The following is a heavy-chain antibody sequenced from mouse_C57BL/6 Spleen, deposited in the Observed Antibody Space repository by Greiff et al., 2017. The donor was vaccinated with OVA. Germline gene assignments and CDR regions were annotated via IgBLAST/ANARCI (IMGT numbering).Heavy chain of an antibody. D-gene: IGHD2-4*01. CDR2: ISSGSSTI. V-gene: IGHV5-17*01. CDR3: ARPYDYGWFAY. CDR1: GFTFSDYG. Sequence: EVMLVESGGGLVKPGGSLKLSCAASGFTFSDYGMHWVRQAPEKGLEWVAYISSGSSTIYYADTVKGRFTISRDNAKNTLFLQMTSLRSEDTAMYYCARPYDYGWFAYWGQGTLVTVSA. J-gene: IGHJ3*01.